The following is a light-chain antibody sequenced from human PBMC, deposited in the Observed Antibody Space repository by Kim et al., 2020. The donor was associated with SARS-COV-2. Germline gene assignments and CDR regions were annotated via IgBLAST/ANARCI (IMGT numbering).Light chain of an antibody. CDR1: SGHSTYA. J-gene: IGLJ3*02. CDR3: QTWDTAIRV. V-gene: IGLV4-69*01. Sequence: PVLTQSPSASASLGDSVKLTCILTSGHSTYAIAWHQQQPEKGPRFLMKLNSDGSHRRGDGIPDRFSGSSSGTERYLTISSVQAEDEADYYCQTWDTAIRVFGGGTQLTVL. CDR2: LNSDGSH.